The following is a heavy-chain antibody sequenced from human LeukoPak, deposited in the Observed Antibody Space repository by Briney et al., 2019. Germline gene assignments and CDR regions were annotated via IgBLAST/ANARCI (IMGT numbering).Heavy chain of an antibody. CDR3: ASGYCSSTSCWNLEY. V-gene: IGHV3-23*01. CDR1: GFTFSTYA. D-gene: IGHD2-2*01. J-gene: IGHJ4*02. Sequence: GGSLRLSCAASGFTFSTYAMSWVRQAPGKGLEWVSAISDSGGYTYYADSVRGRFTISRDNSKNTLYLQMNSLRAGDTAVYYCASGYCSSTSCWNLEYWGQGTLVTVSS. CDR2: ISDSGGYT.